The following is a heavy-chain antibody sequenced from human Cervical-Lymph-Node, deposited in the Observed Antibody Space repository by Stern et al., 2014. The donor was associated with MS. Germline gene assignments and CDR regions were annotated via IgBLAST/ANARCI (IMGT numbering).Heavy chain of an antibody. J-gene: IGHJ4*02. CDR2: IRSKTHGYTT. Sequence: VQLGQSGGGLVQPGGSLRLSCAASGFTFSDHYLDWVRQAPGKGLEWLGPIRSKTHGYTTEYAAAVKGRFIISRDDSQNSLYLQMTSLEIEDTAVYYCATGARSGDYPFDFWGQGTLVTVSS. CDR1: GFTFSDHY. D-gene: IGHD1-26*01. V-gene: IGHV3-72*01. CDR3: ATGARSGDYPFDF.